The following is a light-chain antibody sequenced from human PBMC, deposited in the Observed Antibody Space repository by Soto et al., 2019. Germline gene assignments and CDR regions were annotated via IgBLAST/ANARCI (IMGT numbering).Light chain of an antibody. CDR3: QQYGTSPPIT. CDR1: QIVSSSY. V-gene: IGKV3-20*01. CDR2: GAS. Sequence: ESVVTQAPGTLSLSPGERATLSCRASQIVSSSYLAWYQQKPGQAPRLLIYGASSRATGIPDRFSGSGSGTDFTLTIRRLEPEDFAVYYCQQYGTSPPITFGQGTPLEI. J-gene: IGKJ5*01.